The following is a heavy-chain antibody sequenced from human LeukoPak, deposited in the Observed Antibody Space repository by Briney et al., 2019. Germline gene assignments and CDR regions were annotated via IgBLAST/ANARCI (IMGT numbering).Heavy chain of an antibody. V-gene: IGHV4-4*07. D-gene: IGHD4-17*01. CDR1: GGSISNYY. J-gene: IGHJ4*02. Sequence: SETLSLTCTVSGGSISNYYWNWIRQPAGKELEWIGRIYTSGSTNYNPSLKSRLTMSMDTSKNQFSLRLSSVTAADTAVYNCARASDDFGDYGFDYWGQGTLVTVSS. CDR2: IYTSGST. CDR3: ARASDDFGDYGFDY.